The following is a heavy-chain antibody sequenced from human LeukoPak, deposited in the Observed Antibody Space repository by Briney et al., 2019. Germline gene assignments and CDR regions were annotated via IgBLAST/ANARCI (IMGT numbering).Heavy chain of an antibody. CDR1: RYSFTNYW. V-gene: IGHV5-10-1*01. CDR2: IDPSDSYT. CDR3: ARLCPRYDCGMDV. Sequence: GESLKISYKGSRYSFTNYWIIWVRQMPGKGLEWMGRIDPSDSYTNYSPSFQGHVTISADKSISTAYLQWSGLKASDTAMYYCARLCPRYDCGMDVWGQGTSVTVSS. J-gene: IGHJ6*02.